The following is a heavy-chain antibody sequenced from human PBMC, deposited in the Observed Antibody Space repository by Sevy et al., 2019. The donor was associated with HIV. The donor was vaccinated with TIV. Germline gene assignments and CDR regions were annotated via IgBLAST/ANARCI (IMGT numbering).Heavy chain of an antibody. V-gene: IGHV3-30-3*01. Sequence: GGSLRLSCAASGFTFSSYAMHWVRQAPGKGLEWVAVISYDGSNKYYADSVKGRFTISRDNSKNTLYLQMNSLRAEDTAVYYCARDKGQWLVLGGYYFDYWGQGTLVTVSS. J-gene: IGHJ4*02. CDR3: ARDKGQWLVLGGYYFDY. CDR1: GFTFSSYA. CDR2: ISYDGSNK. D-gene: IGHD6-19*01.